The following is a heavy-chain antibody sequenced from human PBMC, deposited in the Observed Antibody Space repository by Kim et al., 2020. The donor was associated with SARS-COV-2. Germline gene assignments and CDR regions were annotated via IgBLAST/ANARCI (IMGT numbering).Heavy chain of an antibody. J-gene: IGHJ4*02. CDR2: INSDGSST. V-gene: IGHV3-74*01. D-gene: IGHD1-26*01. CDR3: AREGSGSYYYFDY. Sequence: GGSLRLSCVASGFTFRSYWMHWVRQVPGKGLVWVSRINSDGSSTNYADSVKGRFAISRDNAKNTLYLQMNSLRAEDTAVYYCAREGSGSYYYFDYWGQGT. CDR1: GFTFRSYW.